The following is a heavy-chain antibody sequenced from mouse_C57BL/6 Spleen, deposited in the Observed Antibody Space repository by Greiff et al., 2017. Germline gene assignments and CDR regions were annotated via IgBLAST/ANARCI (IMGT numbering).Heavy chain of an antibody. V-gene: IGHV1-64*01. Sequence: QVQLQQPGAELVKPGASVKLSCKASGYTFTSYWMHWVKQRPGQGLEWIGIIHPNTGSTNYNEKFKSKATLTADKSSSTAYMQLSSLTSEDSAVYYCARGEYDYGAMDYWGQGTSVTVSS. J-gene: IGHJ4*01. CDR3: ARGEYDYGAMDY. D-gene: IGHD5-2*01. CDR1: GYTFTSYW. CDR2: IHPNTGST.